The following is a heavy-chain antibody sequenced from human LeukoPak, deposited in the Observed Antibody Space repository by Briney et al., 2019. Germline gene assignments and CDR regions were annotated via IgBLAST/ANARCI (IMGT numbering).Heavy chain of an antibody. J-gene: IGHJ6*04. CDR1: GRTNNRFG. CDR3: ANVAKGRFFFYHMDV. D-gene: IGHD2-2*01. V-gene: IGHV1-18*01. CDR2: ISSDNGIP. Sequence: GASVRVSCKASGRTNNRFGVTWVRQAPGQGLEWIGWISSDNGIPRSADKFQGRVTISADTSTTTAYIEMRSLTYDDTAVYFCANVAKGRFFFYHMDVWGKETTVTVSS.